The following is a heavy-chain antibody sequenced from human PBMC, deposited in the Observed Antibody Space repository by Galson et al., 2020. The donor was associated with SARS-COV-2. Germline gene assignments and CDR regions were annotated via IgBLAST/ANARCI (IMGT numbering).Heavy chain of an antibody. V-gene: IGHV3-30*04. J-gene: IGHJ6*02. D-gene: IGHD6-13*01. CDR2: ISYDGSNK. Sequence: GGSLRLSCAASGFTFSSYAMHWVRQAPGKGLEWVAVISYDGSNKYYADSVKGRFTISRDNSKNTLYLQMNSLRAEDTAVYYCAREDEDSSSWFYYYYGMDVWGQGTTVTVSS. CDR1: GFTFSSYA. CDR3: AREDEDSSSWFYYYYGMDV.